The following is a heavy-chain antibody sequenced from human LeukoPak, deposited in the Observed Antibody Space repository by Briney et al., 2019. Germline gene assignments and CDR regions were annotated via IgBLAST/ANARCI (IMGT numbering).Heavy chain of an antibody. CDR3: AAGRRLGELFFDY. D-gene: IGHD3-10*01. V-gene: IGHV1-69*13. CDR2: INPIFNIL. CDR1: EGTFGGYS. J-gene: IGHJ4*02. Sequence: SVKVSCKASEGTFGGYSIDWVRQAPGQGLDWVGGINPIFNILYYAQNFQGRVTITADESTNTAYLELDSLKHDDTAVYYCAAGRRLGELFFDYWGQGTLGTASS.